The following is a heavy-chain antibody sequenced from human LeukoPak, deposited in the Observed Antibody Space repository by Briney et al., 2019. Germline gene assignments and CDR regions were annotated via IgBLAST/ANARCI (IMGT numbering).Heavy chain of an antibody. CDR2: IKQDGSEK. D-gene: IGHD2-15*01. V-gene: IGHV3-7*01. CDR3: ARDLDGGDY. J-gene: IGHJ4*02. CDR1: GFTFSNYW. Sequence: GGSLRLSCAASGFTFSNYWMSWVRQAPGKGLERVANIKQDGSEKYYVDSVKGRFTISRDNAKNSLYLQVNSLRAEDTAVYYCARDLDGGDYWGQGTLVTVSS.